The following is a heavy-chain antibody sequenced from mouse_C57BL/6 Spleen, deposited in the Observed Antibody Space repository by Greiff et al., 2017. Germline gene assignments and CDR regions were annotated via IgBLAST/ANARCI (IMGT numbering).Heavy chain of an antibody. D-gene: IGHD1-1*01. Sequence: EVKLMESGEGLVKPGGSLKLSCAASGFTFSSYAMSWVRQTPEKRLEWIAYISSGGDYIYYADTVKGRFTISRDNARNTLYLQMSSLKSEDTAMYYGTRGNYGSYYFDYWGQGTTLTVSS. CDR3: TRGNYGSYYFDY. CDR2: ISSGGDYI. V-gene: IGHV5-9-1*02. J-gene: IGHJ2*01. CDR1: GFTFSSYA.